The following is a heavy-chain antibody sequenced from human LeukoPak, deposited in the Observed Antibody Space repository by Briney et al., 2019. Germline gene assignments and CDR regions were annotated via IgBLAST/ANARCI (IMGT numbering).Heavy chain of an antibody. CDR2: ISSNGGST. Sequence: GGSLRLSCSASGFTFSSYAMHWVRQAPGKGLEYVSAISSNGGSTYYAGSVKGRFTISRDNSKNTLYLQMSSLRAEDTAVYYCVKGGGIAAAGSIPFDYWGQGTLVTVSS. CDR1: GFTFSSYA. D-gene: IGHD6-13*01. V-gene: IGHV3-64D*06. CDR3: VKGGGIAAAGSIPFDY. J-gene: IGHJ4*02.